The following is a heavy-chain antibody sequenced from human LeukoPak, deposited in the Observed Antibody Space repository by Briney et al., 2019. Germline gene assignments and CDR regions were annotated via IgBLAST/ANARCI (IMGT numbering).Heavy chain of an antibody. V-gene: IGHV4-34*01. CDR2: INHSGST. J-gene: IGHJ6*03. CDR3: ARGGGPAGYYMDV. CDR1: GGSFSGYY. D-gene: IGHD3-16*01. Sequence: SETLSLTCAVYGGSFSGYYWSWIRQPPGKGLEWIGEINHSGSTNYNPSLKSRVTISVDTSENQFSLKLSSVTAADTAVYYCARGGGPAGYYMDVWDKGTTVTVSS.